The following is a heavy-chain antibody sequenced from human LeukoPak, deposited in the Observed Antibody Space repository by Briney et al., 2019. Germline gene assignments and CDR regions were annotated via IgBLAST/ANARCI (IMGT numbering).Heavy chain of an antibody. D-gene: IGHD2-15*01. CDR3: ARDMGYCSGGSCKRRERRAFDI. V-gene: IGHV4-30-4*07. Sequence: SETLSLTCAVSGGSISSGGYSWSWIRQPPGKGLEWIGYIYYSGSTYYNPSLKSRVTISVDTSKNQFSLKLSSVTAADTAVYYCARDMGYCSGGSCKRRERRAFDIRGQGTMVTVSS. CDR2: IYYSGST. CDR1: GGSISSGGYS. J-gene: IGHJ3*02.